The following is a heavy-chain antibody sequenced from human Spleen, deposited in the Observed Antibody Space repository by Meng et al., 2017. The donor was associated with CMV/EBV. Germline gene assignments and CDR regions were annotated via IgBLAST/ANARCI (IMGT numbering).Heavy chain of an antibody. V-gene: IGHV3-7*01. J-gene: IGHJ5*02. CDR2: INQDGSEK. Sequence: GESLKISCTPSGFSFNHHRMSWVRQAPGKGLEWVVNINQDGSEKNYADSVKGRFTISRDNANNILYLQMNSLRVEDTAVYYCVRGGGWFDPWGQGTLVTVSS. CDR3: VRGGGWFDP. CDR1: GFSFNHHR.